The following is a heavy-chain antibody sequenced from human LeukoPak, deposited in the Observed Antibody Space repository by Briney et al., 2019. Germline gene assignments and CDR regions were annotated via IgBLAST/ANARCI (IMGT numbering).Heavy chain of an antibody. V-gene: IGHV3-9*01. D-gene: IGHD6-19*01. CDR3: AKDTLRWSSGWYYFDY. CDR1: GFTFDDYA. J-gene: IGHJ4*02. Sequence: GRSLRLSCAASGFTFDDYAMHWVRQAPGKGLEWVSGISWNSGSIGYADSVKGRFTISRDNAKNSLYLQMNSLRAEDTALYYCAKDTLRWSSGWYYFDYWGQGTLVTVSS. CDR2: ISWNSGSI.